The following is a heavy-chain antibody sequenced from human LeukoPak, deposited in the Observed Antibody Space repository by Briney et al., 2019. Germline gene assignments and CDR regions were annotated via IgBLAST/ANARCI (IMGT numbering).Heavy chain of an antibody. V-gene: IGHV3-48*02. CDR2: ISSGSSTI. CDR1: QFTFSSYA. CDR3: ARNPLYGGNSAGPSFDS. Sequence: GGSQRLSCVASQFTFSSYAMNWVRQAPGKGLEWVSYISSGSSTIYYADSVKGRFTISRDNAKNSLYLQMNSLRDADTAVYYCARNPLYGGNSAGPSFDSWGQGTLVTVSS. J-gene: IGHJ4*02. D-gene: IGHD4-23*01.